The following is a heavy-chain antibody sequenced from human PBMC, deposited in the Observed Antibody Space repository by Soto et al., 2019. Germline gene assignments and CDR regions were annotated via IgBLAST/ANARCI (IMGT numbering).Heavy chain of an antibody. Sequence: SETLSLTCTVSGGSLSSYYWSWIRQPPGKGLEWIGYIYYSGSTNYNPSLKSRVTISVDTSKNQFSLKLSSVTAADTAVYYCARGYYSGYDDEFDYWGQGTLVTVSS. D-gene: IGHD5-12*01. CDR1: GGSLSSYY. J-gene: IGHJ4*02. CDR2: IYYSGST. V-gene: IGHV4-59*01. CDR3: ARGYYSGYDDEFDY.